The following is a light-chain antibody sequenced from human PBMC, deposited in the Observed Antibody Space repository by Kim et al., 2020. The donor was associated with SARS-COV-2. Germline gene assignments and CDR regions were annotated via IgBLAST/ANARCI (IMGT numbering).Light chain of an antibody. CDR2: DVT. CDR3: NSYTSSTSDV. CDR1: GREVGHYNS. V-gene: IGLV2-14*04. Sequence: GQSITISCTGTGREVGHYNSVSWYQQHPGKAPKLMIYDVTTRPSGVSIRFSGAKSGNTASLTISGLQAEDEADYYCNSYTSSTSDVFGTGTKVTVL. J-gene: IGLJ1*01.